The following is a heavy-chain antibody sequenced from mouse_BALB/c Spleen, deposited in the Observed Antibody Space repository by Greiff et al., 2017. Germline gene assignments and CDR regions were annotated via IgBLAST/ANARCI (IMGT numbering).Heavy chain of an antibody. CDR1: GYTFTSYV. J-gene: IGHJ4*01. V-gene: IGHV1-14*01. CDR2: INPYNDGT. D-gene: IGHD1-1*01. Sequence: VQLKQSGPELVKPGASVKMSCKASGYTFTSYVMHWVKQKPGQGLEWIGYINPYNDGTKYNEKFKGKATLTSDKSSSTAYMELSSLTSEDSAVYYCARQGGTTVVATDYYAMDYWGQGTSVTVSS. CDR3: ARQGGTTVVATDYYAMDY.